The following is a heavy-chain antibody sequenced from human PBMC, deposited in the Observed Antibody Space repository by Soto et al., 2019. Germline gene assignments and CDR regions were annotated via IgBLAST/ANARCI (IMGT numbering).Heavy chain of an antibody. D-gene: IGHD3-3*01. Sequence: QVQLVQSGAEVKKPGASVKVSCKASGYTFTGYYMHWVRQAPGQGLEWMGWINPNSGGTNYAQKFQGRVTMTRDTSIRTAYMELGRLRSDDTAVYYCARVRVEWLHRGEVACGGQVTLVTVSS. CDR1: GYTFTGYY. V-gene: IGHV1-2*02. CDR2: INPNSGGT. CDR3: ARVRVEWLHRGEVAC. J-gene: IGHJ4*02.